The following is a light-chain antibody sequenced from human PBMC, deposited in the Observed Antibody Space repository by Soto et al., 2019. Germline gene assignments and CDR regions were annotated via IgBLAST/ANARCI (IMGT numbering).Light chain of an antibody. V-gene: IGKV3-15*01. CDR1: QSVSSN. J-gene: IGKJ2*01. CDR2: DAS. CDR3: QQYNSWPPNYT. Sequence: ETMMTQSPATLSVSPGERATLSCRASQSVSSNLAWYQQKPGQAPRLLIYDASTRATGVPVRFSGSGSGTEFTLTISILQSEDVAVYYCQQYNSWPPNYTFGQGTQLEIK.